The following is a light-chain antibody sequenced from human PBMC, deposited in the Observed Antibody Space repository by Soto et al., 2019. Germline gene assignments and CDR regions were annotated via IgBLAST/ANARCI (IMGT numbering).Light chain of an antibody. CDR2: DAS. CDR3: QQRSKWRT. J-gene: IGKJ1*01. Sequence: EIVLTQSPATLSLSPGERATLSCRASQSVSGYLAWYQQKPGQAPRLTIYDASKRATGIPARFSGSGFGTDFTLTISSLEPEDFAVYYCQQRSKWRTFGQGTKVDIK. CDR1: QSVSGY. V-gene: IGKV3-11*01.